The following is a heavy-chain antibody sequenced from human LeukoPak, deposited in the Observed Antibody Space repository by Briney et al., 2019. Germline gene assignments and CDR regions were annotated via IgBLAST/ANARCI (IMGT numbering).Heavy chain of an antibody. V-gene: IGHV4-39*07. CDR2: IYYSGST. CDR1: GGSISSSSYY. CDR3: ARDPSIIPFDI. J-gene: IGHJ3*02. Sequence: SETLSLTCTVSGGSISSSSYYWGWIRQPPGKGLEWIGSIYYSGSTYYNPSLKSRVTISVDTSKNQFSLKLSSVTAADTAVYYCARDPSIIPFDIWGQGTMVTVSS. D-gene: IGHD5-24*01.